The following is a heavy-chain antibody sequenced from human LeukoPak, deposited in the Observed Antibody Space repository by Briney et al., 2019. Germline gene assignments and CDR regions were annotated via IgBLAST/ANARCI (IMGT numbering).Heavy chain of an antibody. CDR1: GYSISSGYY. Sequence: PSETLSLTCTVSGYSISSGYYWGWIRQPPGKGLEWIGSIYHSGSTYYNPSLKSRVTISVDTSKNQFSLKLSSVTAADTAVYYCARDRLLILGIVGAYFDYWGQGTLVTVSS. CDR3: ARDRLLILGIVGAYFDY. V-gene: IGHV4-38-2*02. CDR2: IYHSGST. J-gene: IGHJ4*02. D-gene: IGHD1-26*01.